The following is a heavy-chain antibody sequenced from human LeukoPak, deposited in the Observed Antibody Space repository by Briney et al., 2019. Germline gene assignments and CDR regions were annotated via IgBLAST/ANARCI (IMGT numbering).Heavy chain of an antibody. V-gene: IGHV3-7*01. CDR1: GFTFSSYA. CDR3: ARDGDSSGYYPDAFDI. D-gene: IGHD3-22*01. J-gene: IGHJ3*02. CDR2: IKQDGSEK. Sequence: GGSLRLSCAASGFTFSSYAMSWVRQAPGKGLEWVANIKQDGSEKYYVDSVKGRFTISRDNAKNSLYLQMNSLRAEDTAVYYCARDGDSSGYYPDAFDIWGQGTMVTVSS.